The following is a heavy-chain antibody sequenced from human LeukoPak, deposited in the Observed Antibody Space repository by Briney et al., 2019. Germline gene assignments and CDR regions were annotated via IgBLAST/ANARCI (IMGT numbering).Heavy chain of an antibody. D-gene: IGHD1-26*01. V-gene: IGHV3-30*18. CDR1: GFTFSSYG. J-gene: IGHJ4*02. CDR2: LSYDVSYK. Sequence: GGSLRLSCAASGFTFSSYGLHWVRQAPGKGLGWVAFLSYDVSYKYYADSVKSRFTISRDNPQNTLHLQMNSLRAGDTAVYYCAKCGGGLGANNDDFLDYWGQGTLVTVSS. CDR3: AKCGGGLGANNDDFLDY.